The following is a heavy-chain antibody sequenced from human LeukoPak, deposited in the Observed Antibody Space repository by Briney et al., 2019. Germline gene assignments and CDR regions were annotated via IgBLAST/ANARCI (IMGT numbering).Heavy chain of an antibody. CDR1: GGSISSGSYY. D-gene: IGHD3-22*01. Sequence: SQTLSLTCTVSGGSISSGSYYWSWIRQPAGTGLEWIGRIYTSGSTNYNPSLKSRVTISVDTSKNQFSLKLSSVTAADTAVYYCARDGYYYDSSGITPDAFDIWGQGTMVTVSS. V-gene: IGHV4-61*02. CDR2: IYTSGST. J-gene: IGHJ3*02. CDR3: ARDGYYYDSSGITPDAFDI.